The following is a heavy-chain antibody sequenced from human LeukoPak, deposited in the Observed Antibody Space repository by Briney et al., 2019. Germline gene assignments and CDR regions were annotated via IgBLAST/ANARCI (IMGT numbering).Heavy chain of an antibody. Sequence: SETLSLTCTVSGGSISSYYWSWIRQPPGKGLEWIGYIYYSGSTNYNPSLKSRVTISVDTSKNQFSLKLSSVTAADTAVYYCARSSIAARESPLDYWGQGTLVTVSS. D-gene: IGHD6-6*01. CDR2: IYYSGST. V-gene: IGHV4-59*01. J-gene: IGHJ4*02. CDR1: GGSISSYY. CDR3: ARSSIAARESPLDY.